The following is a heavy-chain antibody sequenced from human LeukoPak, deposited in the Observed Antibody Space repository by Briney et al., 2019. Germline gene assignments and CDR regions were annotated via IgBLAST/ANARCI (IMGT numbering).Heavy chain of an antibody. D-gene: IGHD3-22*01. CDR1: GFTFNSYY. CDR2: INRDGSDT. CDR3: ERDSVSYYDGGLDY. V-gene: IGHV3-74*01. J-gene: IGHJ4*02. Sequence: PGGSLRLSCAASGFTFNSYYMNWVRQAPGKGLVWVSRINRDGSDTIYADSVKGRFTISRDNAKNSLYLQMNSLRAEDTAVYYCERDSVSYYDGGLDYWGEGTLVTVSS.